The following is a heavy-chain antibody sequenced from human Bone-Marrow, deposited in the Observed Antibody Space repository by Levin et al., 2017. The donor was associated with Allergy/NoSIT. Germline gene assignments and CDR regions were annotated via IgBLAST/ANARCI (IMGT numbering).Heavy chain of an antibody. Sequence: GSLRLSCAVSGYYISASFYWGWIRQTPGKGLEWIVSKSHSGSTYYNPSLRSRVTISLDTSKNQFSLNLTSVTAADTAVYYCARGRLNNFDYWGQGTLVFVSS. CDR2: KSHSGST. J-gene: IGHJ4*02. V-gene: IGHV4-38-2*01. CDR3: ARGRLNNFDY. CDR1: GYYISASFY.